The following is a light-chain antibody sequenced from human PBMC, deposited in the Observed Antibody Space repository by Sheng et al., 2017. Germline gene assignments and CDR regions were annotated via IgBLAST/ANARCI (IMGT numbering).Light chain of an antibody. V-gene: IGKV1-8*01. CDR3: QQYYSYPQT. J-gene: IGKJ3*01. CDR1: QGISSY. Sequence: AIRMTQSPSSFSASTGDRVTITCRASQGISSYLAWYQQKPGKAPKLLIYAASTLQSGVPSRFSGSGSGTDFTLTISCLQSEDFATYYCQQYYSYPQTFGPRDRKWISN. CDR2: AAS.